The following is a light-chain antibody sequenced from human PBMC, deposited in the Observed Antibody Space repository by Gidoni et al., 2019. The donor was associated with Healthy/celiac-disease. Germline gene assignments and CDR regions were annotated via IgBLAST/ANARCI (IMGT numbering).Light chain of an antibody. CDR1: QSIISY. CDR2: AAS. J-gene: IGKJ2*01. CDR3: QQSYSTPRT. Sequence: DIQVTHSPSSLSASVGDSVTITCRASQSIISYLNWYQQKPGKAPKLLIYAASSLQSGVPSRFSGSGSGTDFTLTISSLQPEDFATYYCQQSYSTPRTFGQGTKLEIK. V-gene: IGKV1-39*01.